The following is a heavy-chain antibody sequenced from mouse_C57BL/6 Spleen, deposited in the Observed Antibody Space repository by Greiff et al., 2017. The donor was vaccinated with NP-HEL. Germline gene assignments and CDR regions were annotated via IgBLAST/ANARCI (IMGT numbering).Heavy chain of an antibody. D-gene: IGHD2-3*01. V-gene: IGHV1-15*01. CDR1: GYTFTDYE. Sequence: VKLMESGAELVRPGASVTLSCKASGYTFTDYEMHWVKQTPVHGLEWIGAIDPETGGTAYNQKFKGKAILTADKSSSTAYMELRSLTSEDSAVYYCTRWDGYGYWGQGTTLTVSS. CDR3: TRWDGYGY. CDR2: IDPETGGT. J-gene: IGHJ2*01.